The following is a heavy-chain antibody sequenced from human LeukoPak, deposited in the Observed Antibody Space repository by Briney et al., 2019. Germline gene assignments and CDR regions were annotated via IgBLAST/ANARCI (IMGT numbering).Heavy chain of an antibody. CDR1: GYSISSGYL. D-gene: IGHD3-10*01. CDR3: ARPFGYYGSGSYASLYMDV. Sequence: SETLSLTCTVSGYSISSGYLWGWIRQPPGKGLEWIGSIDGSGSSYYNPSLKSRVTISVDTSKNQFSPKLNSVTAADTAVYYCARPFGYYGSGSYASLYMDVWGKGTTVTISS. CDR2: IDGSGSS. J-gene: IGHJ6*03. V-gene: IGHV4-38-2*02.